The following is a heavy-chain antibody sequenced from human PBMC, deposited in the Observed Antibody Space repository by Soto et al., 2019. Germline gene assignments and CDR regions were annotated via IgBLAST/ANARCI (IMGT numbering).Heavy chain of an antibody. D-gene: IGHD4-17*01. V-gene: IGHV3-23*01. CDR1: GFSFSSFA. J-gene: IGHJ3*02. Sequence: EVQLLESGGDLVQPGGSLRLSCAASGFSFSSFAMSWVRQAPGKGPEWVSGISASGRNTYYADSVKGRSTISRDNSKNALYLQMNSRGAEDPAVYYCATDPNGDYVGGFDMWGQGTRVTVSS. CDR2: ISASGRNT. CDR3: ATDPNGDYVGGFDM.